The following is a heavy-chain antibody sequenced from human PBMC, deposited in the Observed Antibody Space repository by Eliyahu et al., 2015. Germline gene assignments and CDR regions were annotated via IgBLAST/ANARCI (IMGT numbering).Heavy chain of an antibody. CDR2: ST. Sequence: STYYNPSLKSRVTISVDTSKNQFSLKLSSVTAADTAVYYCAIAVMITFGAYDYWGQGTLVTVSS. V-gene: IGHV4-39*01. J-gene: IGHJ4*02. CDR3: AIAVMITFGAYDY. D-gene: IGHD3-16*01.